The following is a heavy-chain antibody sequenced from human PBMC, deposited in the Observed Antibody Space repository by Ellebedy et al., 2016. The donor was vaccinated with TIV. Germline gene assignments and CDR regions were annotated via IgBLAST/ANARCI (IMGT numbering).Heavy chain of an antibody. CDR3: AKDLGRWLQYFDC. V-gene: IGHV3-30*18. Sequence: PGGSLRLSCAASGFTFSKFGMLWVRQTPGKGLEWVAFISSDGINEYYADSVKGRFTISRDNSKNTLYLQMNSLRVEDTAVYSCAKDLGRWLQYFDCWGQGTLVTVSS. J-gene: IGHJ4*02. CDR1: GFTFSKFG. CDR2: ISSDGINE. D-gene: IGHD5-24*01.